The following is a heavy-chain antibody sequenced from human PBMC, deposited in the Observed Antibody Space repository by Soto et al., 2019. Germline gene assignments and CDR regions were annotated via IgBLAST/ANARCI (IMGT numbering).Heavy chain of an antibody. J-gene: IGHJ4*02. CDR2: MNPNSGNT. V-gene: IGHV1-8*01. CDR3: ARGAQWLVPDPFDY. Sequence: QVQLVQSGAEVKKPGASVKVSCKASGYTFTSYDINWVRQATGQGLEWMGWMNPNSGNTGYAQKFQGRVTMTRNNSISTAYMELSSLRSEDTAVYYCARGAQWLVPDPFDYWGQGTLVTVSS. CDR1: GYTFTSYD. D-gene: IGHD6-19*01.